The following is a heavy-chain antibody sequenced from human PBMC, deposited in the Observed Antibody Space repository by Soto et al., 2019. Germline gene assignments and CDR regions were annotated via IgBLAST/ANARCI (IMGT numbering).Heavy chain of an antibody. V-gene: IGHV3-13*01. CDR3: ARGRSFSYDSTPPPMFDP. J-gene: IGHJ5*02. D-gene: IGHD3-10*01. CDR1: GFAFSTFD. CDR2: IGTLSDA. Sequence: GGSLRLSCAGSGFAFSTFDIHWVRQAPGKGLEWVSGIGTLSDAFYAASVQGRFTISRQNAKNSVYLQMNSLRAGDTAFYYCARGRSFSYDSTPPPMFDPWYPGTQLTVSS.